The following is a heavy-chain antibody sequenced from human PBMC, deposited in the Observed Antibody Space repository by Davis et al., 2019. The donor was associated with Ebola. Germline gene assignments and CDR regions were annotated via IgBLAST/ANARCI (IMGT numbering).Heavy chain of an antibody. D-gene: IGHD3-3*01. CDR2: ISSSSLTT. CDR3: ARLFGVIPVFDY. V-gene: IGHV3-48*02. Sequence: GESLKISCAASGFTFSTYAMGWVRQAPGKGLEWLSYISSSSLTTYSADSVKGRFTVSRDNAKNSLYLEMNSLRDEDTAVYYCARLFGVIPVFDYWGQGTLVTVSS. CDR1: GFTFSTYA. J-gene: IGHJ4*02.